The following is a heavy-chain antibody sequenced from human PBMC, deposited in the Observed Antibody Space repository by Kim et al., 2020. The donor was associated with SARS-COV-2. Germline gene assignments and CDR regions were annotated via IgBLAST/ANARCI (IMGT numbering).Heavy chain of an antibody. CDR3: ARGLAQGSLPIRSERYGMDV. D-gene: IGHD5-12*01. CDR2: ISAYNGHT. CDR1: GYTFSSYG. J-gene: IGHJ6*02. Sequence: ASVKVSCKASGYTFSSYGISWVRQAPGQGLEWMGWISAYNGHTNYAQKLQGRVTMTTDTSTSTAYMELRSLRSDDTAVYYCARGLAQGSLPIRSERYGMDVGGQGTTVTVSS. V-gene: IGHV1-18*01.